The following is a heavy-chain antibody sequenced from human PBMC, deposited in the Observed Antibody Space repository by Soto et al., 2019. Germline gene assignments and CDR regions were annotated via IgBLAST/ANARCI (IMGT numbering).Heavy chain of an antibody. J-gene: IGHJ6*02. Sequence: ASGKASCKAPGNTFTNYAMAWMRPAPGKRLEWMGWINTGNGNTKYSQKFQGRVTITRDTSASTAYMELSSLRSDDTAVYYCASFSIAATDPYGMDVWGQGTTVTVSS. CDR3: ASFSIAATDPYGMDV. D-gene: IGHD6-13*01. CDR2: INTGNGNT. V-gene: IGHV1-3*04. CDR1: GNTFTNYA.